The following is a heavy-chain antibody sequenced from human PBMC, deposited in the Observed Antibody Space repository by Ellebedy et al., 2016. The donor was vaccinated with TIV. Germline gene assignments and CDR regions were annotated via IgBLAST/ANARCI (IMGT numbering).Heavy chain of an antibody. CDR2: SNAGNGNT. Sequence: ASVKVSXKASRYTFTSYAMHWVRQAPGQRLEWMGWSNAGNGNTKYSQEFQGRVTITRDTSASTAYMELSSLRSEDMAVYYCARAYSSSWYLYDNWFDPWGQGTLVTVSS. J-gene: IGHJ5*02. CDR3: ARAYSSSWYLYDNWFDP. V-gene: IGHV1-3*02. CDR1: RYTFTSYA. D-gene: IGHD6-13*01.